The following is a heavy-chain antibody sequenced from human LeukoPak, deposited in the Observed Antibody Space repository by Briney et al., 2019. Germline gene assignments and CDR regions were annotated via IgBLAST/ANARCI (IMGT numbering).Heavy chain of an antibody. J-gene: IGHJ4*02. V-gene: IGHV4-30-2*01. Sequence: PSETLSLTCTVSGGSISSGVYYWTWIRQPPGKGLEWIGYIYHNGRTFYNPSLKSRVTISVDKSKNQFSLKLSSVTAADTAVYYCASLGGNFDYWGQGTLVTVSS. CDR1: GGSISSGVYY. CDR2: IYHNGRT. CDR3: ASLGGNFDY. D-gene: IGHD3-16*01.